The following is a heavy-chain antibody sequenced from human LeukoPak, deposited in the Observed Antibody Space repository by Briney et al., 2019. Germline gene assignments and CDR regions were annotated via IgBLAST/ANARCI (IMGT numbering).Heavy chain of an antibody. V-gene: IGHV3-23*01. CDR3: AKGTGYSSGWPQTFDY. J-gene: IGHJ4*02. CDR2: ISGSGGST. CDR1: GFTFSSYA. Sequence: GGSLRLSCAASGFTFSSYAMSWVRQAPGKGLEWISAISGSGGSTYYADSVKGRFTISRDNSKNTLYLQMNSLRAEDTAVYYCAKGTGYSSGWPQTFDYWGQGTLDTVSS. D-gene: IGHD6-19*01.